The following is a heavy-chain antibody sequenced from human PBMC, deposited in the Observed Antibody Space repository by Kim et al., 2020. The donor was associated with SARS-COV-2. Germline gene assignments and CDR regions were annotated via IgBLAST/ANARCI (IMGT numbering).Heavy chain of an antibody. J-gene: IGHJ4*02. V-gene: IGHV3-53*04. Sequence: GGSLRLSCAASGFTVSSNYMSWVRQAPGKGLEWVSVIYSGGSTYYADSVKGRFNISRHNSKNTLYLQMNSLRAEDTAVYYCATSQKYGGYGLDYWGQGTLVTVSS. CDR1: GFTVSSNY. CDR2: IYSGGST. D-gene: IGHD5-12*01. CDR3: ATSQKYGGYGLDY.